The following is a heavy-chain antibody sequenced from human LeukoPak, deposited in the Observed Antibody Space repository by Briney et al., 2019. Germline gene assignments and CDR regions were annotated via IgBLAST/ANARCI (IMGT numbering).Heavy chain of an antibody. CDR1: GFTFSSYG. Sequence: PGRSLRLSCAASGFTFSSYGMHWVRQAPGKGLEWVAVIWYDGSNKYYADSVKGRFTISRDNSKNTLYLQMNSLRAEDTAVYYCARDQTVKYFDYWGQGTLVTVSS. D-gene: IGHD4-17*01. CDR2: IWYDGSNK. J-gene: IGHJ4*02. V-gene: IGHV3-33*01. CDR3: ARDQTVKYFDY.